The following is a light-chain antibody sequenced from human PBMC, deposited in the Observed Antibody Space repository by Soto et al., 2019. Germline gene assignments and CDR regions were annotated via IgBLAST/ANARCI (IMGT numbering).Light chain of an antibody. CDR3: QQYKERPPLT. CDR2: DTS. V-gene: IGKV3-15*01. CDR1: QSVSGN. Sequence: EIVMTQSPATLSESTGESATLSCRASQSVSGNLAWYQQKPGQAPRLHIYDTSNRATDIPARFSGSGSGTEFTLNISNLQSEDVAVSYCQQYKERPPLTFGGGTKVELK. J-gene: IGKJ4*01.